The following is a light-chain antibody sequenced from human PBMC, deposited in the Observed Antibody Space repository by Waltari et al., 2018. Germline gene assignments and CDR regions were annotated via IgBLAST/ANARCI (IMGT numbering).Light chain of an antibody. Sequence: DIQLTQSPSSVAASVGDTVTITCRASQGISSWLVWYQQKPGKDPKLLIYAASGLPGGVPSRFSGSGSGTDFTLTINSLQPEDFATYYCQQTDPFPRTFGQGTRLEIK. J-gene: IGKJ5*01. CDR1: QGISSW. CDR2: AAS. V-gene: IGKV1-12*01. CDR3: QQTDPFPRT.